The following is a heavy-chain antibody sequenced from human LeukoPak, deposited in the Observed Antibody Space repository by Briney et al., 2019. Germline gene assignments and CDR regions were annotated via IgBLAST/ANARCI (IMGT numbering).Heavy chain of an antibody. CDR3: ARYSSSSDAFDI. CDR1: GFTFSSYE. J-gene: IGHJ3*02. D-gene: IGHD6-13*01. V-gene: IGHV3-48*03. CDR2: ISSSGSTI. Sequence: PGGSLRLSCAASGFTFSSYEMNWVRQAPGKGLEWVSYISSSGSTIYYADSVKGRFTISRDNAKNSLYLQMNSLRADDTAVYYCARYSSSSDAFDIWGQGTMVTVSS.